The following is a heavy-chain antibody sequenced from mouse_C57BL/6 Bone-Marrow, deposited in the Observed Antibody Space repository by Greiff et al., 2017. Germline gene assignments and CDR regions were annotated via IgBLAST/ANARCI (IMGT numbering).Heavy chain of an antibody. CDR3: TPTGAWFAY. CDR2: IDPETGGT. J-gene: IGHJ3*01. Sequence: VQLQQSGAGLVRPGASVTLSCKASGYTFTDYEMHWVKQTPVNGLEWIGAIDPETGGTAYNQKFKGKAILTADKSSSTAYMELRSLTSEDSAVYSCTPTGAWFAYWGQGTLVTVSA. D-gene: IGHD1-1*01. CDR1: GYTFTDYE. V-gene: IGHV1-15*01.